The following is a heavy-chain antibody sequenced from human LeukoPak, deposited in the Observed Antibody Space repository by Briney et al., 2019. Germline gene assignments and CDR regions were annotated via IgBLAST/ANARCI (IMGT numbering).Heavy chain of an antibody. J-gene: IGHJ4*02. D-gene: IGHD6-13*01. V-gene: IGHV3-30*02. Sequence: GGSLRLSCAASGFSFSSYGMHWVRQAPGKGLEWVAFISYDGGGKWYADSVKGRLTISRDNSKNTLYLQMNSLRPEDTAVYYCVKDRTSSWAFDYWGQGTVVSVSS. CDR2: ISYDGGGK. CDR1: GFSFSSYG. CDR3: VKDRTSSWAFDY.